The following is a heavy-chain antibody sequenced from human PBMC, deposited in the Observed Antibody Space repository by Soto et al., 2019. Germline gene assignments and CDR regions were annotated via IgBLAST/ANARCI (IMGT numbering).Heavy chain of an antibody. Sequence: QVQLQESGPGLVKPSQTLSLTCTVSGGSISSGGNYWSWIRQHPGKGLEWIGYVYYSGSPYYNPVRKLQGTTSNNPSKNRFALEVSSVSAADLSVYYCARVCGGDSQHGMDVWGQGTTVTVSS. D-gene: IGHD2-21*02. CDR3: ARVCGGDSQHGMDV. CDR1: GGSISSGGNY. CDR2: VYYSGSP. V-gene: IGHV4-31*01. J-gene: IGHJ6*02.